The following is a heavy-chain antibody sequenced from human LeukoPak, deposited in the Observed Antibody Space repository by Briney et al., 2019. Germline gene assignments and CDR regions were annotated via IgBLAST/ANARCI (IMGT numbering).Heavy chain of an antibody. CDR3: ARAVAGLRHFDY. CDR1: GFTFNRYW. J-gene: IGHJ4*02. D-gene: IGHD6-19*01. V-gene: IGHV3-7*01. CDR2: IKQDGSAK. Sequence: GGSLRLSCAASGFTFNRYWMSWVRQAPGKELQWVANIKQDGSAKYYVDSVKGRFTISRDNAKNSLYLQMNSLRAEDTAVYYCARAVAGLRHFDYWGQGTLVTVSS.